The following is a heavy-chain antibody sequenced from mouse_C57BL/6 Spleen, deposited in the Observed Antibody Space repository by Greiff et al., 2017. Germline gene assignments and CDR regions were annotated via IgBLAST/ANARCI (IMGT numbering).Heavy chain of an antibody. CDR2: IYPSDSET. J-gene: IGHJ2*01. D-gene: IGHD1-1*01. Sequence: VQLQQPGAELVRPGSSVKLSCKASGYTFPSYWMDWVKQRPGQGLEWIGNIYPSDSETHYNQKFKDKATLTVDKSSSTAYMQLSSLTSEDSAVYYCAREYGSSHFDYWGQGTTLTVSS. CDR1: GYTFPSYW. V-gene: IGHV1-61*01. CDR3: AREYGSSHFDY.